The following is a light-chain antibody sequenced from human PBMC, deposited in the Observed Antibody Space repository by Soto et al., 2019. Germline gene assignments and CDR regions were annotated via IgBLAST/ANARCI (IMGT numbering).Light chain of an antibody. Sequence: DIQMTQSPSSLSASVGDRVTITCRASQSISSYLNWYQQKPGKAPKLLIYAASSLQSGVTSRFSGSGSWTDFTLTISTLPPEDFATYYCQQSYSTPYTFGQRTKVNIK. CDR2: AAS. CDR3: QQSYSTPYT. J-gene: IGKJ2*01. V-gene: IGKV1-39*01. CDR1: QSISSY.